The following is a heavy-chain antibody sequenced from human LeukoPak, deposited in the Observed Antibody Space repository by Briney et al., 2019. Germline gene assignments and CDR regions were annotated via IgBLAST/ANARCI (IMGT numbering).Heavy chain of an antibody. J-gene: IGHJ4*02. CDR2: IDWDDDK. CDR1: GFSLSTSGMC. D-gene: IGHD3-22*01. Sequence: RVSGPTLVNPTQTLTLTCTFSGFSLSTSGMCVSWIRQPPRKALEWLARIDWDDDKYYSTSLKTRLTISRDTSKNQVVLTMTNMDPVDTATYYCARISLTDSSGYYYYWGQGTLVTVCS. V-gene: IGHV2-70*11. CDR3: ARISLTDSSGYYYY.